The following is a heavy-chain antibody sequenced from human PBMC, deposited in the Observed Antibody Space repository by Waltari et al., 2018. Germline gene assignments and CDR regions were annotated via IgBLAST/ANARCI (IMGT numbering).Heavy chain of an antibody. CDR2: ISSSSLYM. J-gene: IGHJ4*02. D-gene: IGHD4-17*01. V-gene: IGHV3-21*01. Sequence: EVQLVASGGGLVKAGGSLRLSCAAFGFTFGPYSMNWVRQAPGKGLEWVSSISSSSLYMSYADSVKGRVTISRDNAKNSLYLQMNSLRVEDTAVYYCARSSTTVTTFGWGQGTLVTVSS. CDR3: ARSSTTVTTFG. CDR1: GFTFGPYS.